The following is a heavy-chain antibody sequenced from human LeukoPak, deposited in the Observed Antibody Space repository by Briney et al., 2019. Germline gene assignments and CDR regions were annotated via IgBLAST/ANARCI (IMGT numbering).Heavy chain of an antibody. CDR2: IIPIFGTA. Sequence: ASVKASCKASGGTFSSYAISWVRQAPGQGLEWMGGIIPIFGTANYAQKFQGRVTITTDESTSTAYMELSSRRSEDTAVYYCAFNSDYGDYAGDYWGQGTLVTVSS. CDR1: GGTFSSYA. J-gene: IGHJ4*02. CDR3: AFNSDYGDYAGDY. V-gene: IGHV1-69*05. D-gene: IGHD4-17*01.